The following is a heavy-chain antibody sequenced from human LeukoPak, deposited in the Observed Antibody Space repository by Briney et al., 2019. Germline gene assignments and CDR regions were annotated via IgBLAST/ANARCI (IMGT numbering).Heavy chain of an antibody. D-gene: IGHD7-27*01. V-gene: IGHV4-59*01. CDR1: GGSISSYY. CDR3: ARVPGLNWGWEDYFDY. J-gene: IGHJ4*02. Sequence: SETLSLTCAVYGGSISSYYWSWIRQPPGKGLEWIGYIYYSGSTNYNPSLKSRVTISVDTSKNQFSLKLSSVTAADTAVYYCARVPGLNWGWEDYFDYWGQGTLVTVSS. CDR2: IYYSGST.